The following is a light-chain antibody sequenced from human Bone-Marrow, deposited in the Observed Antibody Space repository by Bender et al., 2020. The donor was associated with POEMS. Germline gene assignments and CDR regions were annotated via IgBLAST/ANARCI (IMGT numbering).Light chain of an antibody. CDR2: DVS. CDR1: SSDVGGYNY. J-gene: IGLJ3*02. CDR3: CSYAGSGTPV. Sequence: QSALTQPRSVSGSPGQSVTISCTGTSSDVGGYNYVSWYQQHPGKAPKLMIYDVSKRPSGVPDRFSGSKSGNTASLTISGLQAEDEADYYCCSYAGSGTPVLGGGTKLTVL. V-gene: IGLV2-11*01.